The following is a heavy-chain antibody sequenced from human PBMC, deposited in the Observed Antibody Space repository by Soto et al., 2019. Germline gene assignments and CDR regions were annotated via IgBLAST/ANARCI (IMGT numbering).Heavy chain of an antibody. Sequence: SETLSLTCTVSGASINSYYWSWIRQPPGKGLEWIGYIYYSRTTNYNPSLKSRVTISIDTSKNQFSLKLSSVTAADTAVYYCARGGHGSSDYWGQGTLVTVSS. CDR1: GASINSYY. V-gene: IGHV4-59*01. J-gene: IGHJ4*02. CDR2: IYYSRTT. CDR3: ARGGHGSSDY.